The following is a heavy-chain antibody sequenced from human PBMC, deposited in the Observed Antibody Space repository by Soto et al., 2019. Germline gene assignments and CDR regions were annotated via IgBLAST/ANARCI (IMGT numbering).Heavy chain of an antibody. Sequence: QLQLQESGSGLVRPSQTLSLTCTVSGASIGSGSYSWNWILQPPGKGLEWIGSLLHSGDSYFNPPLRRRVSISVDRSNNPFSLKLISVTAADTAVYYCARFPLWFGELDYWGQGALVTVSS. J-gene: IGHJ4*02. CDR3: ARFPLWFGELDY. V-gene: IGHV4-30-2*01. D-gene: IGHD3-10*01. CDR1: GASIGSGSYS. CDR2: LLHSGDS.